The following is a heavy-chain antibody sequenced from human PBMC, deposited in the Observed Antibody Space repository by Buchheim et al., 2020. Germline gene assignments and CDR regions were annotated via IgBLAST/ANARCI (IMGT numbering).Heavy chain of an antibody. V-gene: IGHV3-11*01. D-gene: IGHD3-3*01. CDR2: ISSSGSTI. J-gene: IGHJ4*02. CDR1: GFTFSDYY. Sequence: VQLVESGGGLVQPGGSLRLSCAASGFTFSDYYMSWILQAPGKGLEWVSYISSSGSTIYYADSVKGRFTISRDNAKNSMYLQMNSLRAEDTAVYYCARARAEVTIFGVAPGALDYWGQGTL. CDR3: ARARAEVTIFGVAPGALDY.